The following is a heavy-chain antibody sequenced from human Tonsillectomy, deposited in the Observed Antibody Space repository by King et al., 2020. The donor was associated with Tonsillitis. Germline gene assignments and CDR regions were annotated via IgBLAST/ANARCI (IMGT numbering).Heavy chain of an antibody. Sequence: VQLVQSGGGLVQPGRSLRLSCAASGFTFDDYAMHWVRQPPGKGLEWVSSISCNSARIGYADSVKGRFTISRDNAKNSLYLQMNSLRAEDTAIYYCAKDISSVVFYFDDWGQGTLVTVSS. J-gene: IGHJ4*02. V-gene: IGHV3-9*01. CDR1: GFTFDDYA. CDR2: ISCNSARI. D-gene: IGHD2-21*01. CDR3: AKDISSVVFYFDD.